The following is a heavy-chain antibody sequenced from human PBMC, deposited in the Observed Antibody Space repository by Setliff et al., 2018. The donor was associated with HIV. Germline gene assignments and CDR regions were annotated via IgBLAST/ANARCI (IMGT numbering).Heavy chain of an antibody. J-gene: IGHJ4*02. CDR2: INHSGST. CDR3: ARGGGTIIGANFDY. D-gene: IGHD3-3*01. Sequence: PSETLSLTCAVYGGSSSGYNWSWIRQTPGKGLEWIGEINHSGSTNHNPSLKSRATISVDTSKNQFSLKLSSVTAADTAVYYCARGGGTIIGANFDYWGQGTLVTVSS. V-gene: IGHV4-34*04. CDR1: GGSSSGYN.